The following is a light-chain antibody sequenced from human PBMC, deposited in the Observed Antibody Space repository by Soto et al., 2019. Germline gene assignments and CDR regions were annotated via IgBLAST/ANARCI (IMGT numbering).Light chain of an antibody. Sequence: DIQMTQSPSSLSASVGDRVTITCRASQTITTYLNWYQQKPGKAPKLLIYGSSSLQSGVPSRFTVSGSGTDFILTISSLQPEDSATYHCQQSHSTPWTFGQGTNVEIK. V-gene: IGKV1-39*01. CDR2: GSS. CDR1: QTITTY. CDR3: QQSHSTPWT. J-gene: IGKJ1*01.